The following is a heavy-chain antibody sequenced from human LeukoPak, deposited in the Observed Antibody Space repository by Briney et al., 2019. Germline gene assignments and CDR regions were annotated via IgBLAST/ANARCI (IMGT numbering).Heavy chain of an antibody. J-gene: IGHJ5*01. Sequence: GESLKISCRGSGYRFTTYGIKWVRQMPGKGLEWMGRIDPSDSYTNYSPSFQGHVTISADKSISTAYLQWSSLKASDTAMYYCAGSSGWYGPSDSWGQGTLVTVSS. CDR1: GYRFTTYG. CDR2: IDPSDSYT. V-gene: IGHV5-10-1*01. CDR3: AGSSGWYGPSDS. D-gene: IGHD6-19*01.